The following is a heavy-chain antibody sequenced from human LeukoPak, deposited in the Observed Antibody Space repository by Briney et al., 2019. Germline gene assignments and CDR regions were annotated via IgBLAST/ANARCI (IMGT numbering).Heavy chain of an antibody. J-gene: IGHJ5*02. Sequence: GGSLRLSCVASGFTFSDYTMNWVRQAPGKGLEWISYIDISSSSTYYADSVKGRFTISRDNAKNSLYLQMSSLRAEDTALYYCARGPPLFDPWGKGTLVTGSS. V-gene: IGHV3-48*04. CDR1: GFTFSDYT. CDR3: ARGPPLFDP. CDR2: IDISSSST.